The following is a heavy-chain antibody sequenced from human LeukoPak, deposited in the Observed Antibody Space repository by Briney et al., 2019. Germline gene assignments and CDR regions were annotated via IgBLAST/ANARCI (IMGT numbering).Heavy chain of an antibody. J-gene: IGHJ5*02. CDR2: IWYDASKK. CDR1: VFSFSSYA. V-gene: IGHV3-33*03. CDR3: ATDRPHNWFDP. Sequence: GGSLRLSGAASVFSFSSYAMNWVRQAPGKGLEWVAVIWYDASKKYYGESVKGRFTISRDNAKNTLYLQMNSLRVEDTGVYYCATDRPHNWFDPWGQGTLVTVSS.